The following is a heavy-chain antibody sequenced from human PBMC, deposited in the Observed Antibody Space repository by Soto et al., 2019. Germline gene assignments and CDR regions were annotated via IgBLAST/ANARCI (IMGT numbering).Heavy chain of an antibody. J-gene: IGHJ4*02. CDR2: IIPIFGTA. CDR3: AVVVVAARIWYYFDY. CDR1: GGTFSSYA. D-gene: IGHD2-15*01. V-gene: IGHV1-69*01. Sequence: QVQLVQSGAEVKKPGSSVKVSCKASGGTFSSYAISWVRQAPGQGLEWMGGIIPIFGTANYAQKFQGRVTITADESTSTVYMELSSLRSEDTAVYYCAVVVVAARIWYYFDYWGQGTLVTVSS.